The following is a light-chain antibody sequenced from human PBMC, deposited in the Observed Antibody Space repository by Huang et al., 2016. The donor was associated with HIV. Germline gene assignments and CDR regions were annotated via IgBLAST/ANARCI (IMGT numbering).Light chain of an antibody. CDR3: QQYDDLPRT. V-gene: IGKV1-33*01. J-gene: IGKJ3*01. CDR2: DAS. Sequence: DIQMTQSPSSLSASVGDRVTITCQASQYIKNYLKWYQQKPGKAPKLLIYDASNLETGVPSRFSGSGSGTHFTFSISGLQPEDFATYFCQQYDDLPRTFGPGTKVDIK. CDR1: QYIKNY.